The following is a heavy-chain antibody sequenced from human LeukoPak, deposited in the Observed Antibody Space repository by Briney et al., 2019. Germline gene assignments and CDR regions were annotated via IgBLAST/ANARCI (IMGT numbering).Heavy chain of an antibody. CDR3: ARNDYGDYGIDY. Sequence: GGSLRLSCASSGFTFGTYSMSWVRQAPGKGLEWVSYISRSASSIYYADSVKGRFTTSRDNAKNSLYLQMNSLRAEDTAIYFCARNDYGDYGIDYWGQGTLVTVSS. J-gene: IGHJ4*02. V-gene: IGHV3-21*01. CDR2: ISRSASSI. CDR1: GFTFGTYS. D-gene: IGHD4-17*01.